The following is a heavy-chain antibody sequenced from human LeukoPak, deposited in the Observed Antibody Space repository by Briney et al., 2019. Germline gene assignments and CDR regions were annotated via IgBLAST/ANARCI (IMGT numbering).Heavy chain of an antibody. V-gene: IGHV4-61*02. CDR2: IYTSGST. D-gene: IGHD3-22*01. CDR1: GGSISSGSYY. CDR3: ARDRYGSSGYYYHYFDY. J-gene: IGHJ4*02. Sequence: TLSLTCTVSGGSISSGSYYWSWIRQPAGKGLEWIGRIYTSGSTNYNPSLKSRVTISVDTSKNQFSLKLSSVTAADTAVYYCARDRYGSSGYYYHYFDYWGQGTLVTVSS.